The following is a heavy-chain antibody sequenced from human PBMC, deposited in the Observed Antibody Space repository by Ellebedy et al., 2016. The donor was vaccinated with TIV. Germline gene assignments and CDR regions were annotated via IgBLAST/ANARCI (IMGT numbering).Heavy chain of an antibody. CDR2: IGPTGGDT. V-gene: IGHV3-23*01. CDR3: ARKSPYDMDV. Sequence: GESLKISXAASGFIFSSYNMNWVRQAPGKGLEWVSSIGPTGGDTYYADSVRGRFTISRDGSKNTLYLQMESLRPEDTAIYYCARKSPYDMDVWGQGTTVTVSS. J-gene: IGHJ6*02. CDR1: GFIFSSYN.